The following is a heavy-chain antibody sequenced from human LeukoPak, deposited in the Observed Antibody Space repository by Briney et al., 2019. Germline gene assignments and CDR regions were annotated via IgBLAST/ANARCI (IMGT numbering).Heavy chain of an antibody. J-gene: IGHJ4*02. CDR1: GGSINNSY. V-gene: IGHV4-59*01. D-gene: IGHD6-19*01. Sequence: SETLSLTCTVSGGSINNSYWSWIRQSPGKGLEWIGYVYYSGSTNYNPSLKSRVTISVDTSKNQFSLKLSSVTAADTAVYYCARNEGYTSGWYPFDYWSQGTLVTVSS. CDR2: VYYSGST. CDR3: ARNEGYTSGWYPFDY.